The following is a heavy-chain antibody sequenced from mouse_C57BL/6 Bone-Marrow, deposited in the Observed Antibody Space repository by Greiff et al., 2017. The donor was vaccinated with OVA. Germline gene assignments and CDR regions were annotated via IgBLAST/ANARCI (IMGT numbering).Heavy chain of an antibody. CDR1: GYSFTSYY. J-gene: IGHJ1*03. CDR2: IYPGSGNT. CDR3: GAHYDYNWYFDV. V-gene: IGHV1-66*01. D-gene: IGHD2-4*01. Sequence: QVQLKQSGPELVKPGASVKISCKASGYSFTSYYIHWVKQRPGQGLEWIGWIYPGSGNTKYNEKFKGKATLTADTSSSTAYMQLSSLTSEDSAVYYCGAHYDYNWYFDVWGTGTTVTVSS.